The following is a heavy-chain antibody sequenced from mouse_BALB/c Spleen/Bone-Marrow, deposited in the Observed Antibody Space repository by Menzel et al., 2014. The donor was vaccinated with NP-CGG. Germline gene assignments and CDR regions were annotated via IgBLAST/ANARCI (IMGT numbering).Heavy chain of an antibody. J-gene: IGHJ3*01. Sequence: DVQLQESGAELVKPGASVKLSCTASGFNIKDTYMHWVRQRPEQGLEWIGRIDPANGNTKYDPKFQGKATITADTSSNTAYLQLSSLTSEDTAVYYCARNYGYGKSFAYWGQGTPVTVSA. CDR3: ARNYGYGKSFAY. CDR1: GFNIKDTY. V-gene: IGHV14-3*02. D-gene: IGHD2-2*01. CDR2: IDPANGNT.